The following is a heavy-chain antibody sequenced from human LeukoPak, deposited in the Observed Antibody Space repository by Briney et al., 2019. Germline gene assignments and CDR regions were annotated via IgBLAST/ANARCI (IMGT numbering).Heavy chain of an antibody. CDR3: ARSLGVVAPYYYYYGMDG. D-gene: IGHD3-3*01. V-gene: IGHV3-7*01. J-gene: IGHJ6*02. CDR2: IKQDGSEK. Sequence: GGSLRLSCAASGFTFSSYWMSWVRQAPGKGLEWVANIKQDGSEKHYVDSVKGRFTISRDNAQNSLYLQMNSLRAEDTAVYYCARSLGVVAPYYYYYGMDGWGQGTTVTVPS. CDR1: GFTFSSYW.